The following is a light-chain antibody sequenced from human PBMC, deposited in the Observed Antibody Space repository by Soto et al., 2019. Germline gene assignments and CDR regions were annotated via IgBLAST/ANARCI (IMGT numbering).Light chain of an antibody. Sequence: QSVLTQPASVSGSPGQSITISCTRTSSDVGGYNYVSWYQQYPGKAPKLMIYDVSNRPSGVSNRFSGSKSGNTASLTISGLQAEDEADYYCSSYTRSITLVFGGGTKVTVL. CDR2: DVS. J-gene: IGLJ2*01. V-gene: IGLV2-14*01. CDR3: SSYTRSITLV. CDR1: SSDVGGYNY.